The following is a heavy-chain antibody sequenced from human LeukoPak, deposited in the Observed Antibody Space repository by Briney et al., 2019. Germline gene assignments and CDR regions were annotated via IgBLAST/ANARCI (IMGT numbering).Heavy chain of an antibody. CDR2: IRSKAYGGTT. CDR1: GFTFGDYA. V-gene: IGHV3-49*04. J-gene: IGHJ3*02. Sequence: PGGSLRLSCSASGFTFGDYAMSRVRQAPGKGLEWVGFIRSKAYGGTTEYAASVKGRFTISRDDSKSIAYLQMNSLKTEDTAVYYCASPSKDFVVVAIWGQGTMVTVSS. CDR3: ASPSKDFVVVAI. D-gene: IGHD2-15*01.